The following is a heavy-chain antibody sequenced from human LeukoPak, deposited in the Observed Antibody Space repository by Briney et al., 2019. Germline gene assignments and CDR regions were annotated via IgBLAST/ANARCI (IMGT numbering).Heavy chain of an antibody. J-gene: IGHJ3*02. CDR3: ARSSWDRITIFFDAFDI. CDR1: GGTFSSYA. V-gene: IGHV1-69*13. D-gene: IGHD3-9*01. Sequence: ASVKVSCKASGGTFSSYAISWVRQAPGQGLAWMGGIIPIFGTANYAQKFQGRVTITADESTSTAYMELSSLRSEDTAVYYCARSSWDRITIFFDAFDIWGQGTMVTVSS. CDR2: IIPIFGTA.